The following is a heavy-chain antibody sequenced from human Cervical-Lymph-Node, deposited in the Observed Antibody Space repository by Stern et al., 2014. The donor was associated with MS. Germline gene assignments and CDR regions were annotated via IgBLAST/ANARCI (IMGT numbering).Heavy chain of an antibody. CDR1: GFSLNTPGMY. Sequence: HVTLKESGPALVKPTETLTLTCTFSGFSLNTPGMYVSWIRHSPGRALEWLALIDWDDDKYYSPSLRTRLTISRDTSKNQVVLRLTNVDLVDTASYYCARINIGAGGTGVDYWGQGTLVTVSS. CDR3: ARINIGAGGTGVDY. D-gene: IGHD5-12*01. CDR2: IDWDDDK. J-gene: IGHJ4*02. V-gene: IGHV2-70*01.